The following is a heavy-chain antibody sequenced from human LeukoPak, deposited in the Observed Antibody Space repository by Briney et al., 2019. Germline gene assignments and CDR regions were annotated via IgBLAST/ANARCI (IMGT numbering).Heavy chain of an antibody. D-gene: IGHD3-22*01. V-gene: IGHV3-15*01. Sequence: PGGSLRLSCAASGFTFSNAWMSWVRQAPGKGLEWVGRIKSKTDGGTTDYAALVKGRFTISRDDSKNTLYLQMNSLKTEDTAVYYCTTDHQNPYYYDSSGNYWGQGTLVTVSS. CDR2: IKSKTDGGTT. CDR3: TTDHQNPYYYDSSGNY. CDR1: GFTFSNAW. J-gene: IGHJ4*02.